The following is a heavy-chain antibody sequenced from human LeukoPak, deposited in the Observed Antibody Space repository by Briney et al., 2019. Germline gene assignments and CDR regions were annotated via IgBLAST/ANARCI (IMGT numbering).Heavy chain of an antibody. CDR1: GYTFTGYY. Sequence: ASVKVSCKASGYTFTGYYMHWVRQAPGQGLEWMGWIDPNSGGTNYAQKFQGRVTMTRDTSISTAYMELRSLRSDDTAVYYCARGGFWSGFRYFDYWGQGTLVTVSS. J-gene: IGHJ4*02. V-gene: IGHV1-2*02. CDR2: IDPNSGGT. D-gene: IGHD3-3*01. CDR3: ARGGFWSGFRYFDY.